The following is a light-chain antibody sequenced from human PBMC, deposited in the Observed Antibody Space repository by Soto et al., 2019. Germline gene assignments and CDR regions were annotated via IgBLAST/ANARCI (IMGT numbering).Light chain of an antibody. CDR3: QQYHTYST. Sequence: DIQMTQSPSTLSASVGDRVTITCRASQRISNWVAWYQQTAGKAPKLLIFDASNLEREVPSRFSGSGSGTEFTLTIPGLQPEDFATYYCQQYHTYSTFGQGTKVEVK. CDR1: QRISNW. J-gene: IGKJ1*01. V-gene: IGKV1-5*01. CDR2: DAS.